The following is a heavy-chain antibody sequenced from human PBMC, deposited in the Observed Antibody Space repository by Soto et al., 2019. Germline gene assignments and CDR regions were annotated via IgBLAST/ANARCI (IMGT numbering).Heavy chain of an antibody. J-gene: IGHJ6*02. CDR2: ITGRDTGT. CDR3: AKNLWTGYPPLGMDV. Sequence: EVQLLESGGGLVQPGGSLRLSCAASGFTFNSYAMSWVRQAPGKGLEWVSTITGRDTGTYYADSVKGRFIISRDSSKTTLYLQPNSLRDEDTAEYFCAKNLWTGYPPLGMDVWGQGTRVTVSS. D-gene: IGHD3-9*01. V-gene: IGHV3-23*01. CDR1: GFTFNSYA.